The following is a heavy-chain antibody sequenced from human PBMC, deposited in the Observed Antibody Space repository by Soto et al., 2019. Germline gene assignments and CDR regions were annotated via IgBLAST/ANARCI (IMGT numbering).Heavy chain of an antibody. J-gene: IGHJ5*02. CDR2: MNPNSGNT. CDR3: ARALYYYDSSGYSPGWFDP. V-gene: IGHV1-8*02. CDR1: GYTFTSYY. Sequence: ASVKVSCKASGYTFTSYYMYWVRQAPGQGLEWMGWMNPNSGNTGYAQKFQGRVTMTRNTSISTAYMELSSLRSEDTAVYYCARALYYYDSSGYSPGWFDPWGQGTLVTAPQ. D-gene: IGHD3-22*01.